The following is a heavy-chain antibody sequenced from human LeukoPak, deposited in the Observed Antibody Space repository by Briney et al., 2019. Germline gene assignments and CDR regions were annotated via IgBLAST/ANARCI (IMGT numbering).Heavy chain of an antibody. CDR2: IISSNSYT. J-gene: IGHJ4*02. V-gene: IGHV3-21*01. CDR1: GFTFSSYS. CDR3: VRASGSFDY. Sequence: GGSLRLSCAASGFTFSSYSMCWVRRVPGKGLEWVSCIISSNSYTHYADSVKGRFTISRDNSKKTLYLQMNSLRVEDTAVYYCVRASGSFDYWGQGTLVTVSS. D-gene: IGHD3-10*01.